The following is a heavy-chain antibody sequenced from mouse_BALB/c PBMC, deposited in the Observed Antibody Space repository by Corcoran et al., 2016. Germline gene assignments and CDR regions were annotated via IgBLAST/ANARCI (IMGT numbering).Heavy chain of an antibody. CDR2: ILPGSGST. V-gene: IGHV1-9*01. CDR3: ASHGYYCAMDY. Sequence: QVQLQQSGAELMKPGASVKISCKATGYTFSSYWIEWVKQRPGHGLEWIGEILPGSGSTNYNEKFKGKATFTADTSSNTAYMQLSSLASEDSDVYYSASHGYYCAMDYWGQGTSVTVSS. CDR1: GYTFSSYW. J-gene: IGHJ4*01.